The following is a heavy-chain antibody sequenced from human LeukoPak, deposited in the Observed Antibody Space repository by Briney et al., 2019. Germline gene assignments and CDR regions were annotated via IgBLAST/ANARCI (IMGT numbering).Heavy chain of an antibody. J-gene: IGHJ4*02. CDR1: GFTFSSYT. CDR2: ISGSSTYI. Sequence: GGSLRLSCAASGFTFSSYTMTWVRQAPGKGLEWVSSISGSSTYIYYADSMKGRFTISRDNAKNSLYLQMNSLRAEDTAVVYCARDYPFGDYALDYWGQGTLVTVSS. D-gene: IGHD4-17*01. CDR3: ARDYPFGDYALDY. V-gene: IGHV3-21*01.